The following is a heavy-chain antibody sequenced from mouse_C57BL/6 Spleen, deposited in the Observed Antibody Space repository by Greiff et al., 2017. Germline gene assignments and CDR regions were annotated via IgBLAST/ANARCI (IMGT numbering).Heavy chain of an antibody. CDR1: GYTFTSYW. V-gene: IGHV1-69*01. Sequence: QVQLQQPGAELVMPGASVKLSCKASGYTFTSYWMHWVKQRPGQGLEWIGEIDPSDSYTNYNQKFKGKSTLTVDKSSSTAYMQLSSLTSEDSAVYYCASPYHSNSRGFAYWGQGTLVTVSA. CDR2: IDPSDSYT. D-gene: IGHD2-5*01. J-gene: IGHJ3*01. CDR3: ASPYHSNSRGFAY.